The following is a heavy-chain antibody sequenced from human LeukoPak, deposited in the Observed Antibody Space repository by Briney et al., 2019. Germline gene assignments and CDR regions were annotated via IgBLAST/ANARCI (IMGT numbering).Heavy chain of an antibody. Sequence: GESLKISCQGSGYSFTSYWIGWVRQMPGKGLEWMGIIYPGDSDTRYSPSFQGQVTISADKSISTAYLQWSSLKASDTAMYYCARQGFEAYSSSSPHWDWGQGTLVTVSS. CDR2: IYPGDSDT. D-gene: IGHD6-6*01. CDR1: GYSFTSYW. V-gene: IGHV5-51*01. CDR3: ARQGFEAYSSSSPHWD. J-gene: IGHJ4*02.